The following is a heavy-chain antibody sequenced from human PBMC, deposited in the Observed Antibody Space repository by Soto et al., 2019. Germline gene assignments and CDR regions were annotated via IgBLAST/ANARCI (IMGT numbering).Heavy chain of an antibody. V-gene: IGHV5-51*01. CDR1: GYTFSNFW. J-gene: IGHJ4*02. D-gene: IGHD6-13*01. CDR3: APSPRSSQYFDV. Sequence: GESLKISCQCSGYTFSNFWIGWVRQLPGQGLEWMGIIYPGDHETRYSPSFLGKVTISAEKSINTAYLQWSSLEASDSAFSFWAPSPRSSQYFDVWGQGALVTVYS. CDR2: IYPGDHET.